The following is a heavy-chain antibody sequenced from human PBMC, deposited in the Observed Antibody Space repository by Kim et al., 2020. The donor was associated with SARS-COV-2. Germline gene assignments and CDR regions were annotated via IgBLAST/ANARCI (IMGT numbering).Heavy chain of an antibody. CDR1: GYNFISYS. CDR2: INRVNDDT. D-gene: IGHD1-20*01. Sequence: ASVKVSCKASGYNFISYSMHWVRQAPGQSFEWMGWINRVNDDTKSAQKFQGRLTITRDTSANTAYMELRGLRSEDTAVYYCARGITGDLDKNYWGQGTPVTVSS. J-gene: IGHJ4*02. V-gene: IGHV1-3*01. CDR3: ARGITGDLDKNY.